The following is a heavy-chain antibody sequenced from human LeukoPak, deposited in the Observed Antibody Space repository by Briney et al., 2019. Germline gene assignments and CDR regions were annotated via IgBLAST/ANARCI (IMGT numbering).Heavy chain of an antibody. CDR2: IVVGSGNT. J-gene: IGHJ4*02. CDR3: ASPIPYYGSGSYYMEY. Sequence: ASVKVSCKASGFTFISSAMQWVRQARGQRLEWIGWIVVGSGNTNYAQKFQERVTITRDMSTSTAYMELSSPRSEDTAVYYCASPIPYYGSGSYYMEYWGQGTLVTVSS. CDR1: GFTFISSA. V-gene: IGHV1-58*02. D-gene: IGHD3-10*01.